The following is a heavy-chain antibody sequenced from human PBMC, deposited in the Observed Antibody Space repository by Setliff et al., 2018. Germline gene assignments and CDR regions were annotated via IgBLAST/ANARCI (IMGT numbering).Heavy chain of an antibody. CDR2: IYTSGTT. CDR1: RDSITRGSYY. J-gene: IGHJ4*02. Sequence: PSETLSLTCTVSRDSITRGSYYWTWIRQPAGKGLEWIGRIYTSGTTDYNPSLKSRVTISMDTSKNQFSLKLTSVTAADTAVYYCARDKRLPPPRTARGYSGYDYWGQGTLVTVSS. CDR3: ARDKRLPPPRTARGYSGYDY. V-gene: IGHV4-61*02. D-gene: IGHD5-12*01.